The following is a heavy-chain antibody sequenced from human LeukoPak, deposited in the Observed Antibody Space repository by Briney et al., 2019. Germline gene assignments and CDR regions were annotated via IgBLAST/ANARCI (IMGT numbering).Heavy chain of an antibody. D-gene: IGHD7-27*01. V-gene: IGHV1-69*05. CDR3: ARSVNWGSPHYWYFDL. CDR1: GGTLSNHA. CDR2: IIPVSGTT. J-gene: IGHJ2*01. Sequence: SVKVSCKASGGTLSNHAVSWVRQAPGQRLEWMGRIIPVSGTTNYAQKFQGRVTITTDESTSTVYMDLSSLRSEDTAVYFCARSVNWGSPHYWYFDLWGRGTLVAVSS.